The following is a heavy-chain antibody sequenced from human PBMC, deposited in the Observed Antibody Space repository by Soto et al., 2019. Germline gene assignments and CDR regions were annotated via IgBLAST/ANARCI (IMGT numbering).Heavy chain of an antibody. J-gene: IGHJ4*02. V-gene: IGHV2-5*01. CDR1: GFSLSTSGVG. CDR2: IYWNDDK. Sequence: SGPTLVKPTQTLTLTCTFSGFSLSTSGVGVGWIRQPPGKALEWLALIYWNDDKRYSPSLKSRLTITKDTSKNQVVLTMTNMDPVDTATYYCAHRRSGPFGYSYGEDWGQGTLVTVSS. D-gene: IGHD5-18*01. CDR3: AHRRSGPFGYSYGED.